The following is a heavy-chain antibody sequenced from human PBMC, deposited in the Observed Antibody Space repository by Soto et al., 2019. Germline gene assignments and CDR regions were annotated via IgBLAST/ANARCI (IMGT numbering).Heavy chain of an antibody. CDR3: ARSVEGHFDY. J-gene: IGHJ4*02. D-gene: IGHD6-19*01. CDR1: GFKFSIYS. CDR2: ITSDTKTI. V-gene: IGHV3-48*02. Sequence: EVQLVESGGALVQPGGSLRLSCVASGFKFSIYSMNWIRQAPGKGLEWSAYITSDTKTIKYADSVKGRFTNSRDNAKNSVYLQMNSLSDEDTAVYYCARSVEGHFDYWGQGAVVTVSS.